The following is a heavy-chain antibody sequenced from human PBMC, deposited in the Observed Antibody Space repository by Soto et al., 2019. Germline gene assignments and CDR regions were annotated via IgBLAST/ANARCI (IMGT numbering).Heavy chain of an antibody. CDR2: ISFDGGNK. CDR1: GFTFSSYG. V-gene: IGHV3-30*18. CDR3: AKDRKYSSSFLSNWFDP. D-gene: IGHD6-6*01. J-gene: IGHJ5*02. Sequence: PGGSLRLSCAACGFTFSSYGMHWVRQAPGKGLEWVALISFDGGNKYYADSVKARFTISRDNSRNTLYLQMNSLRPEDTAVYYCAKDRKYSSSFLSNWFDPWGQGTLVTVSS.